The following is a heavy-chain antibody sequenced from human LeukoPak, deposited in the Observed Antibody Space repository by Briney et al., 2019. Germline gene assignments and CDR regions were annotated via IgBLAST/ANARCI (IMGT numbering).Heavy chain of an antibody. CDR2: ISAYNGKT. Sequence: ASVKVSCKASGYTFTSYGITWVRQAPGQGLEWMAWISAYNGKTNYAQTFQGRVTMTTDTSTSTAYMELRSLRSDDTAVYYCARDGPDYGDYINFDYWGQGTLVTVSS. CDR3: ARDGPDYGDYINFDY. D-gene: IGHD4-17*01. V-gene: IGHV1-18*01. CDR1: GYTFTSYG. J-gene: IGHJ4*02.